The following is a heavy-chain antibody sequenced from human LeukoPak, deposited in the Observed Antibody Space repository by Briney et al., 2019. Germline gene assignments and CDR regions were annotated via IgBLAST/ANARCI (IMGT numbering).Heavy chain of an antibody. V-gene: IGHV4-34*01. D-gene: IGHD6-19*01. CDR1: GGSFSGYY. Sequence: SETLSLTCAVYGGSFSGYYWSWIRQPPGKGLEWIGEINHSGSTSYNPSLKSRVTISVDTSKNQFSLKLSSVTAADTAVYYCARVGRQWLLRKYYYGMDVWGQGTTVTVSS. CDR2: INHSGST. CDR3: ARVGRQWLLRKYYYGMDV. J-gene: IGHJ6*02.